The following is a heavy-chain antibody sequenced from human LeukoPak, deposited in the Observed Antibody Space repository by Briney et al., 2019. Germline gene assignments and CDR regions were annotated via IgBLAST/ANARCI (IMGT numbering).Heavy chain of an antibody. CDR2: IIPILGIA. J-gene: IGHJ5*02. CDR1: GYTFTSYY. CDR3: ARGAMVRGGGYNWFDP. D-gene: IGHD3-10*01. Sequence: GASVKVSCKASGYTFTSYYMHWVRQAPGQGLEWMGRIIPILGIANYAQKFQGRVTITADKSTSTAYMELSSLRSEDTAVYYCARGAMVRGGGYNWFDPWGQGTLVTVSS. V-gene: IGHV1-69*04.